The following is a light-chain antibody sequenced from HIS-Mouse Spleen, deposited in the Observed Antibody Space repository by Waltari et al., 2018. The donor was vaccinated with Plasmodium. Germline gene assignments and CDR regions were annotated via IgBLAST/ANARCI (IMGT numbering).Light chain of an antibody. Sequence: YELTQPPSVYVFPGQTARIPCSGDNLGAKYACWYQPKPGRSPVLVIYKDSKRPSGIPERFSGSNSGNTATLTISGTQAMDEADYYCQAWDSSTVVFGGGTKLTVL. CDR1: NLGAKY. J-gene: IGLJ2*01. V-gene: IGLV3-1*01. CDR3: QAWDSSTVV. CDR2: KDS.